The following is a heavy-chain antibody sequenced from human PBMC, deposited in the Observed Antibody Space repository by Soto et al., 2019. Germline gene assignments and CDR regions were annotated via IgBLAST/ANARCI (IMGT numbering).Heavy chain of an antibody. CDR3: ARDFVVGGPTINYYYGMDF. Sequence: PGGSLRLSCAASGFTVSSNYMSWVRQAPGKGLEWISIIYSAGNTYYADSVKGRFTISRDNSKNTLYLQMNSLGAEDTAVYYCARDFVVGGPTINYYYGMDFWGQGTSVTGSS. CDR1: GFTVSSNY. CDR2: IYSAGNT. D-gene: IGHD1-26*01. J-gene: IGHJ6*02. V-gene: IGHV3-66*01.